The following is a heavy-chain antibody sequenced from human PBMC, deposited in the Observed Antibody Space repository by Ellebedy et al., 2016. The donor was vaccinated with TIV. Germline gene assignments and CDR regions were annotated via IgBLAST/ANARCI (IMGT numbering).Heavy chain of an antibody. V-gene: IGHV1-3*04. J-gene: IGHJ4*02. Sequence: AASVKVSCKASGYSFTTYAIHWVRQAPGQRLEWMGWINSGNGVTKLSQKFQGRVNITRDTSASTGYMDLSSLTSEDTAVYYCARGGRRWLIHDHFDYWGQGTLVTVSS. CDR2: INSGNGVT. D-gene: IGHD6-19*01. CDR1: GYSFTTYA. CDR3: ARGGRRWLIHDHFDY.